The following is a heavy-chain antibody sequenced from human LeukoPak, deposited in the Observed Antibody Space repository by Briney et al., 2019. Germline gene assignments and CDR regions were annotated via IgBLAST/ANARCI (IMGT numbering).Heavy chain of an antibody. J-gene: IGHJ4*02. CDR3: ARKVVGATHPLEY. D-gene: IGHD1-26*01. Sequence: ASVKVSCKASGYSLSGNSVHWVRQAPGQGLEWMGWINGESGDTKYVQTFQGRVTMTRDASTSTVYMELTSLKSDDTAVYYCARKVVGATHPLEYWGQGTLVTVSS. V-gene: IGHV1-2*02. CDR2: INGESGDT. CDR1: GYSLSGNS.